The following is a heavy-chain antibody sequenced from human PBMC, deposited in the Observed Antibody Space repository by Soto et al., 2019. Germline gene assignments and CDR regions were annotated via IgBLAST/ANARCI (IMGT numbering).Heavy chain of an antibody. Sequence: ASVKVSCKSSGYTFTSYCISWVRRAPGQGLEWMGWISAYNGNTNYAQKLQGRVTMTTDTSTSTAYMELRSLRSDDTAVYYCARTSNDFESNFDYWGQGTLVTVSS. J-gene: IGHJ4*02. CDR3: ARTSNDFESNFDY. D-gene: IGHD2-21*02. V-gene: IGHV1-18*01. CDR1: GYTFTSYC. CDR2: ISAYNGNT.